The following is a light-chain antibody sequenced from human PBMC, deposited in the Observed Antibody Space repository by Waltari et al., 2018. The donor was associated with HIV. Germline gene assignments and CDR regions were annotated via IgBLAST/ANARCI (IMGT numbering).Light chain of an antibody. J-gene: IGLJ1*01. CDR2: KNF. CDR3: VGWDSSLSAYV. Sequence: QSFLTKPPSASGTRGQPGTIYCSGSSSNIDNDNVNWYQQLPGMTPKLLIYKNFLRPSGVPDRFAASKSGTSASLTISGLRSADEADYYCVGWDSSLSAYVFGAGTKVAVL. V-gene: IGLV1-47*01. CDR1: SSNIDNDN.